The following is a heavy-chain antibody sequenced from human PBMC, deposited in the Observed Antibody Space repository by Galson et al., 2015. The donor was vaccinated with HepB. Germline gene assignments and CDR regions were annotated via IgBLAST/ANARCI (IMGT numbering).Heavy chain of an antibody. V-gene: IGHV1-2*04. CDR1: GYTFTGYY. Sequence: SVKVSCKASGYTFTGYYMHWVRQAPGQGLEWMGWINPNSGGTNYAQKFQGWVTMTRDTSISTAYMELSRLRSDDTAVYYCARGAQRIELRVEKDAFDIWGQGTMVTVSS. J-gene: IGHJ3*02. CDR2: INPNSGGT. CDR3: ARGAQRIELRVEKDAFDI. D-gene: IGHD3-16*01.